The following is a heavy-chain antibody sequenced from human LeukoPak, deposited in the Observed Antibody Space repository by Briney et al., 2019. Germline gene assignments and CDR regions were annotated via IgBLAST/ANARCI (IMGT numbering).Heavy chain of an antibody. CDR3: ARVATRFGIAAY. Sequence: ASVKVSCKASGYTLTDYYMHWVRQAPGQGLEWMGWINPNSGGTNYAQKFQGRVTMTRDTSISTAYMELSRLISDDTAVYYCARVATRFGIAAYWGQGTLVTVSS. J-gene: IGHJ4*02. V-gene: IGHV1-2*02. D-gene: IGHD3-10*01. CDR1: GYTLTDYY. CDR2: INPNSGGT.